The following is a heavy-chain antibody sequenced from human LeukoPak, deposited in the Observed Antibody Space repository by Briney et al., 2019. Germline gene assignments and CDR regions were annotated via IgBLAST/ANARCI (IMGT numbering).Heavy chain of an antibody. D-gene: IGHD1-1*01. Sequence: GGSLRLSCAASGFTFSSYSMNWARQAPGKGLEWVSSINSNIRSTYYADSVKGRFTISRDNAKNSLHLQVDSLRAEDTAVYYCTRALSSDNWFAPHWGQGTLVTVSS. V-gene: IGHV3-21*01. J-gene: IGHJ4*02. CDR1: GFTFSSYS. CDR2: INSNIRST. CDR3: TRALSSDNWFAPH.